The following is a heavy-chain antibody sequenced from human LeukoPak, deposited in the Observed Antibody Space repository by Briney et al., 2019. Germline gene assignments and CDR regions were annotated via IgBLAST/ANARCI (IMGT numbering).Heavy chain of an antibody. J-gene: IGHJ4*02. CDR1: GYSFNSYG. CDR2: ISASNGNT. Sequence: ASVKVSCVPSGYSFNSYGISWVRQAPGQGLERMGWISASNGNTKYPQKFQGRLTMTTDSSTSTAYMDLRSLRSDDTAVYYCVRDPGEQIVATTFDYWGQGTLVTVSS. V-gene: IGHV1-18*01. D-gene: IGHD5-12*01. CDR3: VRDPGEQIVATTFDY.